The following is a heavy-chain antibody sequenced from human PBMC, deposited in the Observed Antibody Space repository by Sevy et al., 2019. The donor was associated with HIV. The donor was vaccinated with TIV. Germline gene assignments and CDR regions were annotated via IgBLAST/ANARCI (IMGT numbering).Heavy chain of an antibody. J-gene: IGHJ3*02. CDR2: IRYDGSNK. CDR3: AKENSPGGSGSHDAFDI. D-gene: IGHD3-16*01. Sequence: LSLTCAASGFTFSSYGMHWVRQAPGKGLEWVAFIRYDGSNKYYADSVKGRFTISRDNSKNTLYLQMNSLRAEDTAVYYCAKENSPGGSGSHDAFDIWGQGTMVTVSS. V-gene: IGHV3-30*02. CDR1: GFTFSSYG.